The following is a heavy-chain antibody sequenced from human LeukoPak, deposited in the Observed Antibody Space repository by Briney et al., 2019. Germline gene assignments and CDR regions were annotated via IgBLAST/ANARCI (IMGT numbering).Heavy chain of an antibody. J-gene: IGHJ5*02. CDR3: ARAWNDWFDP. CDR1: GFTFSSYS. Sequence: GGSLRLSCAASGFTFSSYSMNWVRQAPGKGLEWVSSISSSSIYIYYVDSVKGRFTTSRDNAKNSLYLQMNSLRAEDTAVYYCARAWNDWFDPWGQGTLATVSS. D-gene: IGHD1-1*01. V-gene: IGHV3-21*01. CDR2: ISSSSIYI.